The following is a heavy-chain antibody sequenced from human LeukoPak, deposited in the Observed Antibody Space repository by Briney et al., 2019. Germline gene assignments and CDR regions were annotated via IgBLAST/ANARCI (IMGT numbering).Heavy chain of an antibody. CDR2: IKPDGSKT. J-gene: IGHJ4*02. Sequence: GGSLRLSGAASGFIFRNYWMTWVRQAPGKGLEWVANIKPDGSKTNYVDSLKGRFTISRDNAKNSLYLQMNSLRVEDTAVYYCAGPPQAGPFDYWGQGTLVTVSS. V-gene: IGHV3-7*01. D-gene: IGHD6-19*01. CDR1: GFIFRNYW. CDR3: AGPPQAGPFDY.